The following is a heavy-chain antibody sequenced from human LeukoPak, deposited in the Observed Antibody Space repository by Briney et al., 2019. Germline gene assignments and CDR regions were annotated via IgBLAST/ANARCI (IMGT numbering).Heavy chain of an antibody. CDR1: GFTFSSYG. V-gene: IGHV3-33*01. Sequence: PSGGSLRLSCAASGFTFSSYGMHWVRQAPGKGLEWVAVIWYDGSNKYYADSVKGRFTISRDNSKNTLYLQMNSLRAEDTAVYYCARGKMGARYYYYGMDVWGQGTTVTVSS. D-gene: IGHD1-26*01. J-gene: IGHJ6*02. CDR2: IWYDGSNK. CDR3: ARGKMGARYYYYGMDV.